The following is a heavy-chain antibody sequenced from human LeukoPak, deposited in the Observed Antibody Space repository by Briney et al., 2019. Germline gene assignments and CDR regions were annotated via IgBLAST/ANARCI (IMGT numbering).Heavy chain of an antibody. V-gene: IGHV3-23*01. CDR1: GFTFSNHG. CDR2: ISPGGDTP. Sequence: GGSLRLSCAASGFTFSNHGMNWVRQAPGKGLEWVSGISPGGDTPYYADSVRGRFTISRDNSKNTMYLQMNSLRAEDTAVYYCARRAGAYSHPYDYWGQGTLVTVSS. CDR3: ARRAGAYSHPYDY. D-gene: IGHD4/OR15-4a*01. J-gene: IGHJ4*02.